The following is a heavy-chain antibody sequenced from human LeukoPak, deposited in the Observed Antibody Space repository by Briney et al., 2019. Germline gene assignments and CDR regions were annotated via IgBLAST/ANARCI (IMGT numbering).Heavy chain of an antibody. Sequence: PGGSLRLSCAASGFTFSSYSMTWVRQAPGKGLEWVSSMSSGSRYIYYADSVRGRFTISRDNAKNSLHLLMNSLRAEDTAVYYCARDRPTGASRLFVVQWGQGTLVTVSS. CDR1: GFTFSSYS. D-gene: IGHD3-3*01. CDR2: MSSGSRYI. CDR3: ARDRPTGASRLFVVQ. V-gene: IGHV3-21*01. J-gene: IGHJ4*02.